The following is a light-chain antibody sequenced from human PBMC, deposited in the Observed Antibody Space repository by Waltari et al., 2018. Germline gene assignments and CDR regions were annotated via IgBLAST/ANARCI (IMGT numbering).Light chain of an antibody. J-gene: IGKJ2*01. CDR1: QSLSSSY. CDR3: QQYGSSPPT. Sequence: EIVLTQSPGTLSLSPGERATLSCRASQSLSSSYLAWYQQKPGQAPRLLIYGASSRPTGIPDRFGGSGSGTDFTLTITSLEPEDFAGYSCQQYGSSPPTFGQGTKLEIK. V-gene: IGKV3-20*01. CDR2: GAS.